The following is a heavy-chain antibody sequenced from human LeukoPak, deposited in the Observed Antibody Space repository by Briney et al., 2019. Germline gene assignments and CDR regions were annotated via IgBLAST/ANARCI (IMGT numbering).Heavy chain of an antibody. CDR1: GFTFSGSA. CDR2: IRSKANTYAT. V-gene: IGHV3-73*01. J-gene: IGHJ3*02. Sequence: GGSLRLSCAASGFTFSGSAMHWVRQASGKGLEWVGRIRSKANTYATAYAASVKGRFTISRNDSKNTAYLQMNSLKTEDTAVYYCTRLADIWGQGTMVTVSS. CDR3: TRLADI.